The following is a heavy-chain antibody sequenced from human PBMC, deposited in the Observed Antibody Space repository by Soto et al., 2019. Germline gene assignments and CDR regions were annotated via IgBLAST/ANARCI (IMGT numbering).Heavy chain of an antibody. CDR1: GGSISSGGYS. V-gene: IGHV4-30-2*01. CDR2: IYHSGST. CDR3: ARACPDYGGNNWYFAL. J-gene: IGHJ2*01. Sequence: SETLSLTCAVSGGSISSGGYSWSWIRQPPGKGLEWIGYIYHSGSTYYNPSLKSRVTISVDRSKNQFSLKLSSVTAADTAVYYCARACPDYGGNNWYFALWGRRTLVTVSS. D-gene: IGHD4-17*01.